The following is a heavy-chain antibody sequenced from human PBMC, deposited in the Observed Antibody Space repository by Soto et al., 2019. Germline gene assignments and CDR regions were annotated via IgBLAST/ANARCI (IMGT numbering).Heavy chain of an antibody. Sequence: CKASGDAFTSYVISWGRQTTKQGLEWMGWISAYNGNTNYAQKLQGRVTMTTDTSTSTAYMELRSLRSDDTAVYYCARVDIVVVVAANTADYWGQGTLVTVSS. CDR2: ISAYNGNT. J-gene: IGHJ4*02. V-gene: IGHV1-18*01. CDR1: GDAFTSYV. CDR3: ARVDIVVVVAANTADY. D-gene: IGHD2-15*01.